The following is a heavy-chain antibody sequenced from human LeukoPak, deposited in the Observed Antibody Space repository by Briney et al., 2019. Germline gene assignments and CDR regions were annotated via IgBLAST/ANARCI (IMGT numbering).Heavy chain of an antibody. J-gene: IGHJ1*01. V-gene: IGHV1-2*02. D-gene: IGHD3-22*01. CDR1: GYTFTGYY. CDR3: AREGDYYDRSGYHRACQH. Sequence: ASVKVSCKTSGYTFTGYYIHWVRQAPGQGLEWMGWINANGGGSNYAQNFQGRVTMTRDKSIRTAYMELSRLRSDDTAVYYCAREGDYYDRSGYHRACQHWGQGTLVTVSS. CDR2: INANGGGS.